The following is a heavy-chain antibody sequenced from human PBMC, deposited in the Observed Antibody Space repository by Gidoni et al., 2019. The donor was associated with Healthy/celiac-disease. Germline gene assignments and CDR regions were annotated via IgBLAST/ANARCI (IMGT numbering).Heavy chain of an antibody. CDR3: ARLRSSWDQPLFDY. CDR2: IHPGDSDT. Sequence: VPLVQSGAEVTKPGESLKITCKRSGYSFTSYWIGRVRQMPGKGLEWMGIIHPGDSDTRYSPSFQGQVTISADKSISTAYLQWSSLKASDTAMYYCARLRSSWDQPLFDYWGQGTLVTVSS. J-gene: IGHJ4*02. V-gene: IGHV5-51*01. D-gene: IGHD6-13*01. CDR1: GYSFTSYW.